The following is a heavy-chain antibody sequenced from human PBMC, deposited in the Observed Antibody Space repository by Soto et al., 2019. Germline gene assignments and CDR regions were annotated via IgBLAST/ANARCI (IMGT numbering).Heavy chain of an antibody. CDR1: GYTFTSYA. D-gene: IGHD4-17*01. CDR2: INTGNGNT. J-gene: IGHJ2*01. CDR3: ARGTSSVTTFYFDL. Sequence: QVQLVQSGAEVKKPGASVKVSCKASGYTFTSYAMHWVRQAPGQRLEWMAWINTGNGNTKYSQKFQGRVTISRDTSASTAYMELSSLRSGATAVYYCARGTSSVTTFYFDLWGRGTLVTVSS. V-gene: IGHV1-3*04.